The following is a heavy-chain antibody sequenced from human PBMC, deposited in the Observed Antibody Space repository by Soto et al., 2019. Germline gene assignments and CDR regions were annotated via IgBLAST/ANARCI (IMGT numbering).Heavy chain of an antibody. D-gene: IGHD3-10*01. CDR3: ARGPPYGSGSYARYYYYYGMDV. V-gene: IGHV5-51*01. J-gene: IGHJ6*02. Sequence: GESLNTCCKCSGYSFTSYWIGWVRQLPGGGMEWLGHSYPGDSDTRYHPYPQDHATIPADRSTSTAYLQWSSLKASDTAMYYCARGPPYGSGSYARYYYYYGMDVWGQGTTVTVPS. CDR2: SYPGDSDT. CDR1: GYSFTSYW.